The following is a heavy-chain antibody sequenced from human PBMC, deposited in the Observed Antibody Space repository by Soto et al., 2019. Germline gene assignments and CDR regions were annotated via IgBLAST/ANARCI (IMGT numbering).Heavy chain of an antibody. J-gene: IGHJ4*02. CDR3: ARRLAPTVSALGY. CDR1: GFPFTSYN. Sequence: GSLRLSCTASGFPFTSYNFHWVRQAPGKGLEWVAVISEDGGTEYFADAVRGRFLISKDTSKNTVYLQMNSLRPEDTGTYFCARRLAPTVSALGYWGQGTLVTVSS. V-gene: IGHV3-30-3*01. D-gene: IGHD4-4*01. CDR2: ISEDGGTE.